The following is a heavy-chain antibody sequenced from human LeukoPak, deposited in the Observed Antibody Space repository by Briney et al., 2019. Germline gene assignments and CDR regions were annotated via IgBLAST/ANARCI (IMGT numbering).Heavy chain of an antibody. CDR3: ARVIRWFDP. J-gene: IGHJ5*02. D-gene: IGHD2/OR15-2a*01. CDR2: IYHSGST. V-gene: IGHV4-38-2*02. CDR1: GGSIRSYY. Sequence: PSETLSLTCTVSGGSIRSYYWGWIRQPPGKGLEWIGSIYHSGSTYYNPSLKSRVTISVDTSKNQFSLKLSSVTAADTAVYYCARVIRWFDPWGQGTLVTVSS.